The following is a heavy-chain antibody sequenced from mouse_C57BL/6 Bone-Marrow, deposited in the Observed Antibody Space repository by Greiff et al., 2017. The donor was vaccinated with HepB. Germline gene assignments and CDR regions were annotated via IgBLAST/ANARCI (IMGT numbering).Heavy chain of an antibody. V-gene: IGHV5-2*03. CDR3: ARDSGITTVVATDFDV. CDR1: EYEFPSHD. CDR2: INSDGGST. J-gene: IGHJ1*03. D-gene: IGHD1-1*01. Sequence: EVKLMESGGGLVQPGESLKLSCESNEYEFPSHDMSWVRKTPEKRLELVAAINSDGGSTYYPDTMERRFIISRDNTKKTLYLQMSSLRSEDTAMYYCARDSGITTVVATDFDVWGTGTTVTVSS.